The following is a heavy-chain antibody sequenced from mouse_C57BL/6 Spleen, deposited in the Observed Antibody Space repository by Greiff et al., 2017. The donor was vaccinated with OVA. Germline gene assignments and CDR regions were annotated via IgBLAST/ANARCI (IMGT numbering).Heavy chain of an antibody. Sequence: QVHVKQSGAELVKPGASVKISCKASGYAFSSYWMNWVKQRPGKGLEWIGQIYPGDGDTNYNGKFKGKATLTADKSSSTAYMQLSSLTSEDSAVYFCARYHDLAWFAYWGQGTLVTVSA. CDR1: GYAFSSYW. J-gene: IGHJ3*01. CDR3: ARYHDLAWFAY. CDR2: IYPGDGDT. V-gene: IGHV1-80*01.